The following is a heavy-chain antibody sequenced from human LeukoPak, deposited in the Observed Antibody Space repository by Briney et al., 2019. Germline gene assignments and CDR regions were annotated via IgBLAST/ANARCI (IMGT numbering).Heavy chain of an antibody. CDR2: IRYDGSDK. Sequence: GGSLRLSCAASGFTFSSYGMHWVRQAPGKGLEWVAFIRYDGSDKHYADSVKGRFTISRDNSKDTLYLQMNSLRAEDTAVYYCARELSGSSDPDAFDIWGQGTMVTVSS. D-gene: IGHD1-26*01. V-gene: IGHV3-30*02. CDR1: GFTFSSYG. J-gene: IGHJ3*02. CDR3: ARELSGSSDPDAFDI.